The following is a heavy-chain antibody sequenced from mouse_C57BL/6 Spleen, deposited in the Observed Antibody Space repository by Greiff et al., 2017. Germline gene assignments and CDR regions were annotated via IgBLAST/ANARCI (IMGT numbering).Heavy chain of an antibody. CDR1: GYTFTSYW. J-gene: IGHJ2*01. CDR2: IDPNSGGT. V-gene: IGHV1-72*01. D-gene: IGHD1-1*01. Sequence: QVQLQQPGAELVKPGASVKLSCKASGYTFTSYWMHWVKQRPGRGLEWIGRIDPNSGGTKYNAKFKSKATLTADKPSSTAYMQLSSLTSEDSAFYYCASSPFYYYGGSSLDYWGQGTTLTVSA. CDR3: ASSPFYYYGGSSLDY.